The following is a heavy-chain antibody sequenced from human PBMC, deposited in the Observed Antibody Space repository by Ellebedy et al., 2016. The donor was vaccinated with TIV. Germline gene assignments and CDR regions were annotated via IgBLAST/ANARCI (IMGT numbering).Heavy chain of an antibody. J-gene: IGHJ4*02. Sequence: SETLSLXXAVYGGSLSSYYWSWIRQPPGKGLEWIGEINHSGSTNYNLSLKSRVTKSVDTSKNQFSLKLSSVTAADTAVYYCARGMGSSGWFANFDYWGQGTLVTVSS. CDR1: GGSLSSYY. CDR3: ARGMGSSGWFANFDY. CDR2: INHSGST. V-gene: IGHV4-34*01. D-gene: IGHD6-19*01.